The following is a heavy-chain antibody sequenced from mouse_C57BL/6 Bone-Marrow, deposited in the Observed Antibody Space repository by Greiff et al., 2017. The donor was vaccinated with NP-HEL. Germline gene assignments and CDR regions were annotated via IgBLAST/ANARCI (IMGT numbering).Heavy chain of an antibody. CDR3: ALLLRCFDY. V-gene: IGHV1-55*01. CDR2: IYPGGGST. D-gene: IGHD1-1*01. Sequence: QVQLQQPGAELVKPGASVKMSCKASGYTFTSYWITWVKQRPGQGLEWIGDIYPGGGSTNYNAKIKSKATLTVDTSSSSAYMQLSSRTCDDSAVYYCALLLRCFDYRGQGTTRTVSP. J-gene: IGHJ2*01. CDR1: GYTFTSYW.